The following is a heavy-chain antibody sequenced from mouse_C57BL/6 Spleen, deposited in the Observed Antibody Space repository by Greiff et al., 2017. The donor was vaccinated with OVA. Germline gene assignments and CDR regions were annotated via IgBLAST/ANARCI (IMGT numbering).Heavy chain of an antibody. J-gene: IGHJ2*01. CDR1: GYTFTDYE. V-gene: IGHV1-15*01. CDR2: IDPETGGT. CDR3: TRWYTMVREGY. Sequence: QVQLQQSGAEPVRPGASVTLSCKASGYTFTDYEMHWVKQTPVHGLEWIGAIDPETGGTAYNQKFKGKAILTADKSSSTAYMELRSLTSEDSAVYYCTRWYTMVREGYWGQGTTLTVSS. D-gene: IGHD2-2*01.